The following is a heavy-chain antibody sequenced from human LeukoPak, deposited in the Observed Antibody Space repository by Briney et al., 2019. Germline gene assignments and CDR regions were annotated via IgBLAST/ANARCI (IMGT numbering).Heavy chain of an antibody. J-gene: IGHJ5*02. Sequence: GGSLSLSCAASGFTFSKYWMLWVRHAPGKGLESVSRINTDGTVTTYADSVKGRFTVSRDNAENTMFLQMSSVRDEDAAVYYCATQESLAPPPDPWGQGTAVTVSS. CDR1: GFTFSKYW. V-gene: IGHV3-74*01. D-gene: IGHD1-14*01. CDR2: INTDGTVT. CDR3: ATQESLAPPPDP.